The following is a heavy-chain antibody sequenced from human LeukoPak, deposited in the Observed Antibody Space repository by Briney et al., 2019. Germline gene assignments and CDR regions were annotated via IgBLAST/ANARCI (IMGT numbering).Heavy chain of an antibody. CDR2: ISGSGSHI. CDR3: ASGDYFGLLG. V-gene: IGHV3-21*01. D-gene: IGHD4-17*01. J-gene: IGHJ4*02. Sequence: GGSLRLSCAASGFSFSIHDMTWVRQAPGKGLEWVSSISGSGSHIYYVDSVKGRFTISRDNTKNSLYLQMSSLRVEDTAVYYCASGDYFGLLGWGQGTLVTVSS. CDR1: GFSFSIHD.